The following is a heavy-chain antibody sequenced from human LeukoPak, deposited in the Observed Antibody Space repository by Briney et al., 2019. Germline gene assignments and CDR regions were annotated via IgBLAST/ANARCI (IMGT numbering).Heavy chain of an antibody. CDR3: AXXTKXXVXXTXYXXXDV. Sequence: YYXGWIRQPPGXGXEWIGSIYHSGNTYYNPSLKSRVTISVDTSKNQFSLKLSTVAAADTAVYYWAXXTKXXVXXTXYXXXDVWGKXTXVTVSS. CDR2: IYHSGNT. V-gene: IGHV4-38-2*01. D-gene: IGHD2/OR15-2a*01. CDR1: YY. J-gene: IGHJ6*03.